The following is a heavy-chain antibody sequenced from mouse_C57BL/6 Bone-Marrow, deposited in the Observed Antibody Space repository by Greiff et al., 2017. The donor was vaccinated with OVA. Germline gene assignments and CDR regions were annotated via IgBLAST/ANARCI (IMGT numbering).Heavy chain of an antibody. D-gene: IGHD1-1*02. J-gene: IGHJ3*01. V-gene: IGHV1-50*01. CDR2: IDPSDSYT. CDR3: ATLYGGFFAD. Sequence: QVQLQQPGPELVKPGASVKLSCKASGYTFTSYCMQWVKQRHGQGLEWIGEIDPSDSYTNYNQKFKGKATLTVDTSSSTAYMQLSSLTSEDSAVYYCATLYGGFFADWGKGILVTVAA. CDR1: GYTFTSYC.